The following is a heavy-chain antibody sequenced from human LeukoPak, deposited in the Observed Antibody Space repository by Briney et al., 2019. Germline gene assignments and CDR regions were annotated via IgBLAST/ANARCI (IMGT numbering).Heavy chain of an antibody. CDR1: GFTFSNFA. CDR2: ISDGGGSS. Sequence: GGSLTLSWAASGFTFSNFALRWVRHARGRGLEWASSISDGGGSSDYAVSVRGRFTISRDNSKTTLYLQMNSLRADDTAVYYCARALGSQHFDYWGQGTLVTVSS. V-gene: IGHV3-23*01. J-gene: IGHJ4*02. D-gene: IGHD1-1*01. CDR3: ARALGSQHFDY.